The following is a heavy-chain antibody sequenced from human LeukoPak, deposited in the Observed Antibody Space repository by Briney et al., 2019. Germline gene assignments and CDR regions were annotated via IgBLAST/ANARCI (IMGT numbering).Heavy chain of an antibody. J-gene: IGHJ4*02. D-gene: IGHD6-19*01. Sequence: ASVKVSCKASGYTFTSYYMHWVRQAPGQGLEWMGIINPSGGSTSYAQKFQGRVTMTRDMSTSTVYMELSSLRSEDTAVYYCARDSLPIAVAGTSPHEGFDYWGQGTLVIVSS. CDR3: ARDSLPIAVAGTSPHEGFDY. CDR2: INPSGGST. CDR1: GYTFTSYY. V-gene: IGHV1-46*01.